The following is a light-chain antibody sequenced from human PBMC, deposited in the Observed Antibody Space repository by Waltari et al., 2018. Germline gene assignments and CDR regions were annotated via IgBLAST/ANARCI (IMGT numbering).Light chain of an antibody. J-gene: IGLJ2*01. Sequence: QSVLPQPPSVSAAPGQKVTISCSGSRSNIGNNYVSWYQQLPGTAPKLLIYENEKGYSGIPDRCAGSKSSTSATLGITGLQTGDEADYYCVAWDHSLSAVLFGGGTKLTVL. V-gene: IGLV1-51*01. CDR2: ENE. CDR3: VAWDHSLSAVL. CDR1: RSNIGNNY.